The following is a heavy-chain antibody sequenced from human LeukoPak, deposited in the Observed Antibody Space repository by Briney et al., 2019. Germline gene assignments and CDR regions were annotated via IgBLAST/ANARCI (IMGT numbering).Heavy chain of an antibody. CDR3: ARGTSLIAARGWRYFDY. V-gene: IGHV3-21*01. D-gene: IGHD6-6*01. CDR2: ISSSSSYI. J-gene: IGHJ4*02. Sequence: GGSLRLSCAASGFTFSSYSMNWVREAPGKGLGWVSSISSSSSYIYYADSVKGRFTISRDNAKNSLYLQMNSLRDEDTAVYYCARGTSLIAARGWRYFDYWGQGTLVTVSS. CDR1: GFTFSSYS.